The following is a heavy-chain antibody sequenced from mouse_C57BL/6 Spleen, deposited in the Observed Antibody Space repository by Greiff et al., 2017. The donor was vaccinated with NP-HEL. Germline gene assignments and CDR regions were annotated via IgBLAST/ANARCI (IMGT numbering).Heavy chain of an antibody. D-gene: IGHD3-2*02. CDR1: GFNIKDYY. V-gene: IGHV14-1*01. CDR3: TETAQADAMDY. J-gene: IGHJ4*01. CDR2: IDPEDGDT. Sequence: VQLKQSGAELVRPGASVKLSCTASGFNIKDYYMHWVKQRPEQGLEWIGRIDPEDGDTEYAPKFQGKATMTADTSSNTAYLQLSSLTSEDTAVYYCTETAQADAMDYWGQGTSVTVSS.